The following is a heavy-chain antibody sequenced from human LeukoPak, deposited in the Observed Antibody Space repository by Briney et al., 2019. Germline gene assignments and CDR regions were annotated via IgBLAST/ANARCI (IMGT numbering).Heavy chain of an antibody. V-gene: IGHV1-18*01. D-gene: IGHD2-15*01. CDR1: GYTFTSYG. CDR3: ARDIVVVVAASEDYYYYMDV. CDR2: ISAYNGNT. J-gene: IGHJ6*03. Sequence: ASVKVSCKASGYTFTSYGISWVRQAPGQGHEWMGRISAYNGNTNYAQKLQGRVTMTTDTSTSTAYMELRSLRSDDTAVYYCARDIVVVVAASEDYYYYMDVWGKGTTVTVSS.